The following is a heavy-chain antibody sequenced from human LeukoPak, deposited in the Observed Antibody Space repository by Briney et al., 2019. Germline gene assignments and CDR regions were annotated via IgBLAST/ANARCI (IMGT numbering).Heavy chain of an antibody. J-gene: IGHJ4*02. D-gene: IGHD3-22*01. V-gene: IGHV1-24*01. CDR3: ATGSDYYDSSGRPRYYFDY. CDR2: FDPEDGET. CDR1: GYTLTELS. Sequence: ASVKVSCKVSGYTLTELSMHWVRQAPGKGLEWMGGFDPEDGETIYAQKFQGRVTMTEDTSTDTAYMELSSLRSEDTAVYYCATGSDYYDSSGRPRYYFDYWGQGTLVTVSS.